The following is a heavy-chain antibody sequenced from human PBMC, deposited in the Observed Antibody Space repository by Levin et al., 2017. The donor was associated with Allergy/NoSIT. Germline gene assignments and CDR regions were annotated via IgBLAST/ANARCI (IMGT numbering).Heavy chain of an antibody. D-gene: IGHD5-12*01. V-gene: IGHV4-39*01. CDR3: ARRLLERSGYDLFDP. CDR2: IYYSGST. CDR1: GGSISSSSYY. J-gene: IGHJ5*02. Sequence: SETLSLTCTVSGGSISSSSYYWGWIRQPPGKGLEWIGSIYYSGSTYYNPSLKSRVTISVDTSKNQFSLKLSSVTAADTAVYYCARRLLERSGYDLFDPWGQGTLVTVSS.